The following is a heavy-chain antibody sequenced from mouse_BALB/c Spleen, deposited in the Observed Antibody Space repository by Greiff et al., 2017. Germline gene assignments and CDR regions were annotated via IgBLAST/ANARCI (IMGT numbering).Heavy chain of an antibody. CDR3: ARPLIYYDSPWFAY. CDR2: ISSGGGST. J-gene: IGHJ3*01. CDR1: GFAFSSYD. D-gene: IGHD2-4*01. Sequence: EVKVVESGGGLVKPGGSLKLSCAASGFAFSSYDMAWVRQTPEKRLAWVAYISSGGGSTYYPDTVKGRFTISRDNAKNTLYLQMSSLKSEDTAMYYCARPLIYYDSPWFAYWGQGTLVTVSA. V-gene: IGHV5-12-1*01.